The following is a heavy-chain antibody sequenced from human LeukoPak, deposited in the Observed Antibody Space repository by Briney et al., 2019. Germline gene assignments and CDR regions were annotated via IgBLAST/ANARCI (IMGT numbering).Heavy chain of an antibody. CDR3: TTNTYSSSWLAGAFGL. J-gene: IGHJ3*01. CDR1: GFTFSDAW. Sequence: GGSLRLSCAASGFTFSDAWLSWVRQTPGKGLEWVGRIKSKTDGGPIDYAAPVKGRFTISRDDSRNTLYLQLDSLKSEDAAVYYCTTNTYSSSWLAGAFGLWGRGTMATVSS. CDR2: IKSKTDGGPI. D-gene: IGHD6-13*01. V-gene: IGHV3-15*01.